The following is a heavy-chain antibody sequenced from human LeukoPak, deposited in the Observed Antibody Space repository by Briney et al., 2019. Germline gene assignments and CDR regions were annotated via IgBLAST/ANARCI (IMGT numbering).Heavy chain of an antibody. CDR1: GFTFSSYW. CDR3: AARYSSSWYVPYYYMDV. CDR2: IKHDGSEK. J-gene: IGHJ6*03. D-gene: IGHD6-13*01. V-gene: IGHV3-7*01. Sequence: GGSLRLSCAASGFTFSSYWMSWVRQAPGKGLEWVANIKHDGSEKYYVDSVKGRFTISRDNAKNSLYLQMNSLRAEDTAVYYCAARYSSSWYVPYYYMDVWGKGTTVTVSS.